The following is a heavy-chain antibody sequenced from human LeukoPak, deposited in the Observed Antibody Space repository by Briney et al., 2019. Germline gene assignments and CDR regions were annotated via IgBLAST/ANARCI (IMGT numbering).Heavy chain of an antibody. CDR1: GGSISSYY. V-gene: IGHV4-59*08. CDR2: IYYSGST. J-gene: IGHJ4*02. CDR3: ARRTAMAYFDY. Sequence: SETLSLTCTVSGGSISSYYWSWIWQPPGKGLEWIGYIYYSGSTNYNPSLKSRVTISVDTSKNQFSLKLSSVTAADTAVYYCARRTAMAYFDYWGQGTLVTVSS. D-gene: IGHD5-18*01.